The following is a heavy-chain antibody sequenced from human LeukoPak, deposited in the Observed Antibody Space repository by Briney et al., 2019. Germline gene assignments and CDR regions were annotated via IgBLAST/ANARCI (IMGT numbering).Heavy chain of an antibody. CDR3: ARSAARLRYYYAMDV. V-gene: IGHV3-53*04. CDR1: GFSVSNTY. Sequence: GGSLRLSCAASGFSVSNTYMSWVRQAPGKGLEWLSVIYSGDSGVSTYYADSVKGRFTISRHNSKNTLYLQMSSLRAEDTAVYFCARSAARLRYYYAMDVWGQGTTVTVCS. CDR2: IYSGDSGVST. J-gene: IGHJ6*02. D-gene: IGHD6-6*01.